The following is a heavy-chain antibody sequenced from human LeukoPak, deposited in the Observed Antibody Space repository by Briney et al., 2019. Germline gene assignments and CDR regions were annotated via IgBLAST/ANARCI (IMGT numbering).Heavy chain of an antibody. CDR3: ARGRVDTAMVSDY. D-gene: IGHD5-18*01. Sequence: GGSLRLYCAASGFTFSSYAMHWVRQAPGKGLEWVAVISYDGSNKYYADSVKGRFTISRDNSKNTLYLQMNSLRAEDTAVYYCARGRVDTAMVSDYWGQGTLVTVSS. CDR1: GFTFSSYA. V-gene: IGHV3-30-3*01. J-gene: IGHJ4*02. CDR2: ISYDGSNK.